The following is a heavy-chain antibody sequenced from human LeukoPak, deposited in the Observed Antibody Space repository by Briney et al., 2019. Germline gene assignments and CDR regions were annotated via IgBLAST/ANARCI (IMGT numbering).Heavy chain of an antibody. CDR2: ISGSGGST. CDR3: ATRSDAGALDY. CDR1: GIAFDKNA. V-gene: IGHV3-23*01. Sequence: SGGSLTLSCAAFGIAFDKNAMSWVRQAPGKGLEWVSAISGSGGSTYYADSVKGRFTISRDNSKNTLYLQMNSLRAEDTAVYYCATRSDAGALDYWGQGTLVTVSS. J-gene: IGHJ4*02. D-gene: IGHD7-27*01.